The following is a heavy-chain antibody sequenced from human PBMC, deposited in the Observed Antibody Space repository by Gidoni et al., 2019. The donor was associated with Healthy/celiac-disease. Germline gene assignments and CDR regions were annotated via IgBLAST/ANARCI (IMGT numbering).Heavy chain of an antibody. CDR2: IDPSDSYT. D-gene: IGHD2-2*01. V-gene: IGHV5-10-1*03. Sequence: EVQLVQSGAEVKKPGESLRISCKGSGYSFTSYWISWVRQMPGKGLEWMGRIDPSDSYTNYSPSFQGHVTISADKSISTAYLQWSSLKASDTAMYYCARRIVVVPAANNWFDPWGQGTLVTVSS. CDR1: GYSFTSYW. CDR3: ARRIVVVPAANNWFDP. J-gene: IGHJ5*02.